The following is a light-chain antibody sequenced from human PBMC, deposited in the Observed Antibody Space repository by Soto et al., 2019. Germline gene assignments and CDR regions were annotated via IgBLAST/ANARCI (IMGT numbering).Light chain of an antibody. Sequence: QSVLTQPASVSGFPGQSITISCTGTSSDVGGYNYVSWHQQHPGKAPKLMIYDVGNRPSGVSNRFSGSKSGNTASLTISGLQAEDEADYYCSSYTSSTTVIFGGGTKVTV. J-gene: IGLJ2*01. V-gene: IGLV2-14*03. CDR1: SSDVGGYNY. CDR3: SSYTSSTTVI. CDR2: DVG.